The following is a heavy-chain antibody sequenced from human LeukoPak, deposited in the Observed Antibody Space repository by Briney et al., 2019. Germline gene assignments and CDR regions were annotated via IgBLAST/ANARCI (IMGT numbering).Heavy chain of an antibody. D-gene: IGHD5-18*01. CDR3: ARVSGYSYGQ. Sequence: GGSLRHSCVASGFPFSTYAMHWVRQAPGKGLEYVSGISSNGSNTNYADSVEGRFTIPRDNSKNTLYLRMGSLRLEDMAVYYCARVSGYSYGQWGQGTLVTVSS. CDR1: GFPFSTYA. J-gene: IGHJ4*02. V-gene: IGHV3-64*02. CDR2: ISSNGSNT.